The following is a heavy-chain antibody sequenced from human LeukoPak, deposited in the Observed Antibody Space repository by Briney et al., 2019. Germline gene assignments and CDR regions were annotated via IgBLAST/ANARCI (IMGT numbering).Heavy chain of an antibody. CDR3: ARQQLPDGTYYFDY. Sequence: SETLSLTCTVSGGSISGYYWSWIRQPPGKGLEWIAYIHYSGHTNYNPSLKSRVTISLDTSKNQFSLKLTSVTAADTALYYCARQQLPDGTYYFDYWGQGTLVTVSS. V-gene: IGHV4-59*01. CDR2: IHYSGHT. CDR1: GGSISGYY. D-gene: IGHD6-13*01. J-gene: IGHJ4*02.